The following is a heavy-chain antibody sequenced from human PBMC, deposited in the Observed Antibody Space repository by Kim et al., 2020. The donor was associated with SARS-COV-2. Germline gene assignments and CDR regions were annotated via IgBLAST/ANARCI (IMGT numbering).Heavy chain of an antibody. Sequence: GGSLRLSCTTSGLTFGDYAMSWFRQAPGKGLEWVGFIRSKDYGGTTEYAASVKGRFTISRDDSKGIAYLQMNSLKSEDTALYYCTSSAGSCYGWGSCDPWGQGTLVTVSS. J-gene: IGHJ5*02. CDR3: TSSAGSCYGWGSCDP. CDR2: IRSKDYGGTT. CDR1: GLTFGDYA. D-gene: IGHD2-15*01. V-gene: IGHV3-49*03.